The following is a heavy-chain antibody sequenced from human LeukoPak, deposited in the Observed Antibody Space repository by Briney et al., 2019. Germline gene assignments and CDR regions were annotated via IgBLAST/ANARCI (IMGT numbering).Heavy chain of an antibody. Sequence: ASVKVSCQASGYNFLNYGISWLRQAPAQGREGMGWINVKTGNINSAQKFQTRATMTRDTSTSTAYMELRSLRSDDTGVYFCARRFLNSHPIYYYMDVWAKGTTVIVSS. CDR2: INVKTGNI. CDR1: GYNFLNYG. D-gene: IGHD2-21*01. V-gene: IGHV1-18*01. J-gene: IGHJ6*03. CDR3: ARRFLNSHPIYYYMDV.